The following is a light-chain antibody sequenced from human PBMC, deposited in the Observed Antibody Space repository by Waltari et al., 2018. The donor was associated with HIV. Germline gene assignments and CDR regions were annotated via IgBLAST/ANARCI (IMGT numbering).Light chain of an antibody. CDR3: MQALQGVS. CDR2: LGS. V-gene: IGKV2-28*01. CDR1: QSLLHRNGFNY. J-gene: IGKJ4*01. Sequence: DIVMTQSPLSLPVTPGEPASISCRSSQSLLHRNGFNYVDWYLQKPGQSPQLLIYLGSNRASGVPDRFSGSGSGTDCTLKIRRVEAEDVGVYDCMQALQGVSFGGGTKVEIK.